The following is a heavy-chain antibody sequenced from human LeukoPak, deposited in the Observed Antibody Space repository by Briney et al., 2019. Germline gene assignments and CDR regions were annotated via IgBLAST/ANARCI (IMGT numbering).Heavy chain of an antibody. CDR3: ATGERTVRGDGVDY. CDR1: GFTVRNNY. J-gene: IGHJ4*02. V-gene: IGHV3-66*01. CDR2: IYSGGST. D-gene: IGHD3-10*01. Sequence: PGGSLRLSCAASGFTVRNNYMSGVRQAPGKGLEWVSVIYSGGSTYYADSVKGRFTISRDNSKNTLYLQMNSLRAEDTAVYFCATGERTVRGDGVDYWGQGTLVTVSS.